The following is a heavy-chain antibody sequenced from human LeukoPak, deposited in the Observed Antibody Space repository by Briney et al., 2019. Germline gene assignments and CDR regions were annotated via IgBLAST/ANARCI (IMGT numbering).Heavy chain of an antibody. J-gene: IGHJ4*02. CDR2: INPSGGST. CDR1: GYTLTSDY. CDR3: ARTLNSGYDKFDY. Sequence: ASLKVSCKASGYTLTSDYMHWVRQAPGQGLEWMGIINPSGGSTSYAQKFQGRVTMTRDTSTSTVYMELSSLRSEDTAVYYCARTLNSGYDKFDYWGQGTLVTVSS. V-gene: IGHV1-46*01. D-gene: IGHD5-12*01.